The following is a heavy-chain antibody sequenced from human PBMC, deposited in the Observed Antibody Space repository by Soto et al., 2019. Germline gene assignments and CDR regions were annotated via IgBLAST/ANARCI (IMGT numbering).Heavy chain of an antibody. Sequence: SETLSLTCGVSGYSITSGFYWGWVRQSPGKGLEWIGSISYSAKTFYNPSLASRLSIAVDTSKNQFSLRLTSVAAADTALYYCTRGAGAPWVRFDSWGQGTLVTVSS. V-gene: IGHV4-38-2*01. CDR2: ISYSAKT. J-gene: IGHJ4*02. D-gene: IGHD3-22*01. CDR1: GYSITSGFY. CDR3: TRGAGAPWVRFDS.